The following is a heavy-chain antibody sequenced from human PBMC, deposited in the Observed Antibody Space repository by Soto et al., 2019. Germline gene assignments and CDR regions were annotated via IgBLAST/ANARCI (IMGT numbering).Heavy chain of an antibody. CDR3: AIFGVVEQD. CDR2: ISYDGSNK. V-gene: IGHV3-30*03. CDR1: GFTFSSYG. Sequence: QVQLVESGGGVVQPGRSLRLSCAASGFTFSSYGMHWVRQAPGKGLEWVAVISYDGSNKYYADSVKGRFTISRDNSKNTLYLQMNSLRAEDTAVYYCAIFGVVEQDWGQGTLVTVSS. J-gene: IGHJ4*02. D-gene: IGHD3-3*01.